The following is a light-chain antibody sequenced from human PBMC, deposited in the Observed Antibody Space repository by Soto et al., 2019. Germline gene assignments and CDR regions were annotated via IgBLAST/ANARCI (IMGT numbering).Light chain of an antibody. V-gene: IGKV1-5*01. J-gene: IGKJ1*01. CDR1: QSISSW. Sequence: DIQMTQSPSTLSASVGDRVTITCRASQSISSWLAWYQQEPGKAPKLLIYDASSLESGVPSRFSGSGSGTEFTLTISSLQPDDFATYYCQQYNSYSLSWTFGQGTKVDIK. CDR2: DAS. CDR3: QQYNSYSLSWT.